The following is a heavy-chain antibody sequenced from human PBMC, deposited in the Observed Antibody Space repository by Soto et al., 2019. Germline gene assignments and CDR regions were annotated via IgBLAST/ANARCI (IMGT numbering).Heavy chain of an antibody. Sequence: KTSETLSLTCTVSGGSISSYYWSWSRQPPGKGLEWIGYIYYSGSTNYNPSLKSRVTISVDTSKNQFSLKLSSVTAADTAVYYCARDRVGYGVDVWGQGTTVTVSS. CDR2: IYYSGST. D-gene: IGHD1-26*01. CDR3: ARDRVGYGVDV. J-gene: IGHJ6*02. V-gene: IGHV4-59*01. CDR1: GGSISSYY.